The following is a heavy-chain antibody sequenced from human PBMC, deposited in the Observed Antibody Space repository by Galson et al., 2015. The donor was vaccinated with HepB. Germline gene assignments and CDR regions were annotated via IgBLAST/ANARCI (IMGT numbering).Heavy chain of an antibody. V-gene: IGHV3-30*18. Sequence: SLRLSCAAYGFTFSASGMHWVRQAPGKGPECVAGISDDGNNKYQADSVKGRFTISRDNAENTLFLEMNSLRVEDTAVYYCAKGAYRNILMAGGWFDPWGQGTLVIVSS. J-gene: IGHJ5*02. CDR2: ISDDGNNK. CDR3: AKGAYRNILMAGGWFDP. D-gene: IGHD2-8*01. CDR1: GFTFSASG.